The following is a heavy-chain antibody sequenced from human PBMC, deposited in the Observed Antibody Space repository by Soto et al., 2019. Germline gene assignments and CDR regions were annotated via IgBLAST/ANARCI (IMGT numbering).Heavy chain of an antibody. V-gene: IGHV4-61*01. CDR2: IYYSGST. CDR3: ASRRGGYCSGDSCYLFDY. J-gene: IGHJ4*02. D-gene: IGHD2-15*01. CDR1: GGSVSSGSYY. Sequence: PSETLSLTCTVSGGSVSSGSYYWGWIRQPPGKGLEWIGYIYYSGSTNYNPSLKGRVTISVDTSKNQFSLKLSSVTAADTAVYYCASRRGGYCSGDSCYLFDYWGQGTLVTVSS.